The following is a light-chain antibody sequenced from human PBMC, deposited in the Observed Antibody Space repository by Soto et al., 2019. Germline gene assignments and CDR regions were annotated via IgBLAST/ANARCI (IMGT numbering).Light chain of an antibody. CDR2: GAS. Sequence: EIVMTQSPATLSVSPGERATLSCRASQSVSSNLAWYQQKPGQAPRLLIYGASTRATGIPARFSGSGSWTEFTLTISSLQSEYYSVYYCQQYDNWPPELTVGGGTKVEIK. J-gene: IGKJ4*01. CDR1: QSVSSN. V-gene: IGKV3-15*01. CDR3: QQYDNWPPELT.